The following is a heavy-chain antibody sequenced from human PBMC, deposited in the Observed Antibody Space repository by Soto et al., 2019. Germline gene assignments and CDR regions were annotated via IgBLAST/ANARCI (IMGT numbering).Heavy chain of an antibody. CDR3: ARDGAYLSEWELRPVFDY. CDR1: GFTFSSYS. V-gene: IGHV3-21*01. Sequence: GGSLRLSCAASGFTFSSYSMNWVRQAPGKGLEWVSSISSSSSYIYYADSVKGRFTISRDNAKNSLYLQMNSLRAEDTAVYYCARDGAYLSEWELRPVFDYWGQGTLVTVSS. D-gene: IGHD1-26*01. CDR2: ISSSSSYI. J-gene: IGHJ4*02.